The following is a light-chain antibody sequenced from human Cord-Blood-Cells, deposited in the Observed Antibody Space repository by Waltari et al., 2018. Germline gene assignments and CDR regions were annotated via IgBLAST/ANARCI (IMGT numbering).Light chain of an antibody. J-gene: IGLJ2*01. CDR1: SSAVGGYNY. CDR3: SSYTSSSVV. Sequence: QSALTQPASVSGSPGQSITISCTGTSSAVGGYNYVSWYQQHPGKAPKLMIYDVSNRPAGVSTRFSGAKSGNTAYLTISGLQAEDEADYYCSSYTSSSVVFGGGTKLTVL. V-gene: IGLV2-14*01. CDR2: DVS.